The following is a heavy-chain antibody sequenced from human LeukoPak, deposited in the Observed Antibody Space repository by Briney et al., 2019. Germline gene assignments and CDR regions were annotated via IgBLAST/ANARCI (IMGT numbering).Heavy chain of an antibody. D-gene: IGHD6-6*01. CDR3: ARSGSSPLYYNMDV. CDR1: GYIFNSYW. J-gene: IGHJ6*03. Sequence: GESLKISCEGSGYIFNSYWIAWVRQLPGKGLEWMGLIYPGDSDTRYSPSFQGHVTISTDKSIRTAFLQWSSLRASDTAIYYCARSGSSPLYYNMDVWGKGTTVIVSS. V-gene: IGHV5-51*01. CDR2: IYPGDSDT.